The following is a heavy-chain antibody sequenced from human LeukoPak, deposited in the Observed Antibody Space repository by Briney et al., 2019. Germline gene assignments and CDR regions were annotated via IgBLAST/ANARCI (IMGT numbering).Heavy chain of an antibody. V-gene: IGHV4-39*07. CDR3: ARDQGLWEGASGYYDSTGFDY. CDR1: GGSISSSSYY. Sequence: PSETLSLTCTVSGGSISSSSYYWGWIRQPPGKGLEWIGSIYHSGSTYYNPSLKSRVTISVDTSKNQFSLKLSSVTAADTAVYYCARDQGLWEGASGYYDSTGFDYWGQGTLVTVSS. CDR2: IYHSGST. J-gene: IGHJ4*02. D-gene: IGHD3-22*01.